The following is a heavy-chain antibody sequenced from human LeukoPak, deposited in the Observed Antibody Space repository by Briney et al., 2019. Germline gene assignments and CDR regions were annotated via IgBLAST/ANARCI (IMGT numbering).Heavy chain of an antibody. CDR3: ASSGYYYYYFDY. CDR2: ISYDGSNK. V-gene: IGHV3-30*03. CDR1: GFTFSSYG. D-gene: IGHD3-22*01. J-gene: IGHJ4*02. Sequence: AGGSLRLSCAASGFTFSSYGMHWVRQAPGKGLEWVAVISYDGSNKYYADSVKGRFTISRDNSKNTLYLQMNSLRAEDTAVYYCASSGYYYYYFDYWGQGTLVTVSS.